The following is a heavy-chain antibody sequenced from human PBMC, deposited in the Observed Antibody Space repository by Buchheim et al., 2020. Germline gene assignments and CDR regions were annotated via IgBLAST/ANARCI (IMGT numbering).Heavy chain of an antibody. J-gene: IGHJ6*02. CDR2: INSDGSTT. CDR3: ARDRSYAMDV. V-gene: IGHV3-74*03. Sequence: EVQLVESGGGLVQPGGSVRLSCAASGFSFSNSWMHWVRQAPGKGLVWVSHINSDGSTTTYADSVKGRFTIYRDNAKNTVYLQMNSLRVEDTAVYYCARDRSYAMDVWGQGTT. CDR1: GFSFSNSW.